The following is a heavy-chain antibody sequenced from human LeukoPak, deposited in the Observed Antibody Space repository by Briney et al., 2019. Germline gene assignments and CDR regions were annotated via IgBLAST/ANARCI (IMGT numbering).Heavy chain of an antibody. CDR3: ARTPSGYGSGSYYPRDY. V-gene: IGHV1-18*01. D-gene: IGHD3-10*01. J-gene: IGHJ4*02. CDR1: GYTFTSYG. Sequence: GASVNVSCKASGYTFTSYGISWVQQAPGQGLEWMGWISAYNGNTDYAQKLQGRVTMTTDTSTSTAYMELRSLRSDDTAVYYCARTPSGYGSGSYYPRDYWGQGTLVTVSS. CDR2: ISAYNGNT.